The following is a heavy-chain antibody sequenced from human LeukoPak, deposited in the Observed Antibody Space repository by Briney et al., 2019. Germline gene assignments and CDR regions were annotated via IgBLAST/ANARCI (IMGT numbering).Heavy chain of an antibody. CDR3: ATASAYDSSGYLRGFDI. D-gene: IGHD3-22*01. CDR1: GYTFTSYD. Sequence: ASVKVSCKASGYTFTSYDINWVRQATGQGLEWMGWMNPNSGNTGYAQKFQGRVTMTRNTSISTAYMELSSLRSEDTAVYYCATASAYDSSGYLRGFDIWGQGTMVTVSS. V-gene: IGHV1-8*01. CDR2: MNPNSGNT. J-gene: IGHJ3*02.